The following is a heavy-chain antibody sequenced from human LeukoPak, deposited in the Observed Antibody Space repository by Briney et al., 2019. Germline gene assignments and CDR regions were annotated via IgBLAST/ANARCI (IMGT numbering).Heavy chain of an antibody. D-gene: IGHD2-15*01. V-gene: IGHV3-7*01. CDR3: VRDRGYCSGGTCYALWDY. CDR2: IKEDGGEK. CDR1: GFTFSNYW. J-gene: IGHJ4*02. Sequence: GGSLRLSCAASGFTFSNYWMTWVRQAPGKGLEWVAHIKEDGGEKYHVDPVKGRFTISRDNAKNSLYLQMNSLGAEDTAMYYCVRDRGYCSGGTCYALWDYWGQGTLVTVSS.